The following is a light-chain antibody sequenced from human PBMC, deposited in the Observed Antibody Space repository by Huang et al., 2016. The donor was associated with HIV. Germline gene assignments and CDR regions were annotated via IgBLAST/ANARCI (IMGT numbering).Light chain of an antibody. CDR1: QGIGNK. V-gene: IGKV3-15*01. CDR3: QQYNRWPRT. Sequence: TQSPATLSVSPGERATLSCRASQGIGNKLAWYQVKPGQDPRLLIFDASYRATDVPARFSGGGSDIDFTLTISDLQSEDSAVYYCQQYNRWPRTFGQGTEVEIK. CDR2: DAS. J-gene: IGKJ2*01.